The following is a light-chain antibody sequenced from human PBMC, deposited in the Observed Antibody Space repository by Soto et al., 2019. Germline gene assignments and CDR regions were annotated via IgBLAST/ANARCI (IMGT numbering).Light chain of an antibody. Sequence: DIQLTQSPCFLSASVGDIVTITCRASQGISSYLAWYQQKPGRAPKLLIYAASTLQSGVPSRFSGSGSGTEFTLTISSLQPEDFATYYCQQLNSYPITFGQGTRLEIK. V-gene: IGKV1-9*01. J-gene: IGKJ5*01. CDR3: QQLNSYPIT. CDR1: QGISSY. CDR2: AAS.